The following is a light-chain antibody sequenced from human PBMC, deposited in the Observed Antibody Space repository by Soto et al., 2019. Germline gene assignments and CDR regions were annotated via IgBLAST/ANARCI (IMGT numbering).Light chain of an antibody. CDR2: GTS. J-gene: IGKJ1*01. CDR1: QSVGSSY. Sequence: EVVLTQSPGTLSLSPGERATLSCRASQSVGSSYLAWYQQKPGQAPRVLIYGTSSRATGIPDRFSGSGSGTDFTLTISRLEPEYFAVYYCQQYTTSSWTFGQGTKVEIE. V-gene: IGKV3-20*01. CDR3: QQYTTSSWT.